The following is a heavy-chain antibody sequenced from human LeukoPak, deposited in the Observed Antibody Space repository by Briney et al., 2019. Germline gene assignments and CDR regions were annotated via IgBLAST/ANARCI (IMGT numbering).Heavy chain of an antibody. Sequence: GGSLRLSCAASGFTFRSYSMNWVRQAPGKGLEWVSSISSSSSYIYYADSVKGRFTISRGNAKNSLYLQMNSLRAEDTAVYYCAKSLYDSDAFDIWGQGTMVTVSS. CDR1: GFTFRSYS. V-gene: IGHV3-21*01. D-gene: IGHD3-9*01. J-gene: IGHJ3*02. CDR3: AKSLYDSDAFDI. CDR2: ISSSSSYI.